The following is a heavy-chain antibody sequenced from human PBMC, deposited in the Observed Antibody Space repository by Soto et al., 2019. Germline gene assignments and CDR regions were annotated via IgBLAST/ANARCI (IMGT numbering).Heavy chain of an antibody. J-gene: IGHJ4*02. CDR2: ISSSGSTT. CDR1: GFTFSSYE. Sequence: EVQLVESGGGLVQPGGSLRLSCAASGFTFSSYEMNWVRQAPGKGLEWVSYISSSGSTTYYADSVKGRFTISRDNAQNSLYLQMNSLRAEDTAVYYCARDERAGYDYNRAFDYWGQGTLVTVSS. D-gene: IGHD5-12*01. V-gene: IGHV3-48*03. CDR3: ARDERAGYDYNRAFDY.